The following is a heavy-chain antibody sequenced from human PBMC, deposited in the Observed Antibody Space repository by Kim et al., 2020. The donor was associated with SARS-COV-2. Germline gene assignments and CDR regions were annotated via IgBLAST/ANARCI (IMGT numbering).Heavy chain of an antibody. Sequence: VDSGKGRLTISRDNSKNTLYLQMSSLRAEDTAVYYCARPNYDFWSGYFDYWGQGTLVTVSS. J-gene: IGHJ4*02. V-gene: IGHV3-30*15. D-gene: IGHD3-3*01. CDR3: ARPNYDFWSGYFDY.